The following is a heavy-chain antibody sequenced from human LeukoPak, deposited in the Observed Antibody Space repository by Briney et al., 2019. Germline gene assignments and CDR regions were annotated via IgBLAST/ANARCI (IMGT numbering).Heavy chain of an antibody. D-gene: IGHD3-3*01. Sequence: GSLRLSCAASGFTFSDYYMSWLRQPPGKGLEWIGYIYYSGSTNYNPSLKSRVTISVDTSKNQFSLKLSSVTAADTAVYYCARDFTHYDFWSGYSDAFDIWGQGTMVTVSS. J-gene: IGHJ3*02. V-gene: IGHV4-59*01. CDR1: GFTFSDYY. CDR3: ARDFTHYDFWSGYSDAFDI. CDR2: IYYSGST.